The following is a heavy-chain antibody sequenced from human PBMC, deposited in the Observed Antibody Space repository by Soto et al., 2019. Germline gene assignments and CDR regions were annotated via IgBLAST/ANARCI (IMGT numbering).Heavy chain of an antibody. CDR1: GFTFDDYA. Sequence: HPGGSLRLSCAASGFTFDDYAMHWVRQAPGKGLEWVSGISWNSGSIGYADSVKGRFTISRDNAKNSLYLQMNSLRAEDTALYYCAKDMFRYDFWSGQFDYWGQGTLVTVSS. CDR2: ISWNSGSI. V-gene: IGHV3-9*01. CDR3: AKDMFRYDFWSGQFDY. J-gene: IGHJ4*02. D-gene: IGHD3-3*01.